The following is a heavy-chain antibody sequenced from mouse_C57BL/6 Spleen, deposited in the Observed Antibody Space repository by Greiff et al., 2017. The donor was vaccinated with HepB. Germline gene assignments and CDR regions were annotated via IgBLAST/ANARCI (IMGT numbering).Heavy chain of an antibody. CDR2: IYWDDDK. D-gene: IGHD2-3*01. J-gene: IGHJ4*01. V-gene: IGHV8-12*01. CDR1: GFSLSTSGMG. Sequence: QVQLKESGPGILQSSQTLSLTCSFSGFSLSTSGMGVSWIRQPSGKGLEWLAHIYWDDDKRYNPSLKSRLTISKDTSRNQVFLKITSVDTADTATYYCARKEHDGYLHAMDYWGQGTSVTVSS. CDR3: ARKEHDGYLHAMDY.